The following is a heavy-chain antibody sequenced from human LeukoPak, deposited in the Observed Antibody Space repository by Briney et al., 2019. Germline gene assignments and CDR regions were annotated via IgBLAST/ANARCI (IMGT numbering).Heavy chain of an antibody. CDR1: GFTVSSNY. V-gene: IGHV3-53*01. D-gene: IGHD6-19*01. Sequence: GGSLRLSCVASGFTVSSNYMSWVRQAPGKGLEWVSVIYSGGNTYYADSVKGRFTISRDNSKNTLYLQMNSLRAEDTAVYYCARELSGNPSIAVALDYWGQGTLVTVSS. J-gene: IGHJ4*02. CDR2: IYSGGNT. CDR3: ARELSGNPSIAVALDY.